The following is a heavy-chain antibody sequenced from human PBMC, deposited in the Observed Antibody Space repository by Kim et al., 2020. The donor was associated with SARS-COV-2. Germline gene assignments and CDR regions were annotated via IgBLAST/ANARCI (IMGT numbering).Heavy chain of an antibody. Sequence: GGSLRLSCAASGFTVSSNYMSWVRQAPGKGLEWVSAIYSGGSTYYADSVKGRFTISRDNSKNTLYLQMNSLQAEDTAVYYCARDSYYDFWSGYGDYCFYYRDLWGKGTTVTVSS. D-gene: IGHD3-3*01. J-gene: IGHJ6*03. CDR3: ARDSYYDFWSGYGDYCFYYRDL. V-gene: IGHV3-66*01. CDR2: IYSGGST. CDR1: GFTVSSNY.